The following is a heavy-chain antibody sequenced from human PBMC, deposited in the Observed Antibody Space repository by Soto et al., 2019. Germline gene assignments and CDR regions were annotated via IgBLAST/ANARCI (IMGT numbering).Heavy chain of an antibody. Sequence: PSETLSLTCAVYGGSFSGYYWSWIRQPPGKGLEWIGEINHSGSTNYNPSLKSRVTISVDTSKNQFSLKLSSVTAADTAVYYCARGPRNYYGSGSYSYYYYGMDVWGQGTTVTVS. CDR3: ARGPRNYYGSGSYSYYYYGMDV. V-gene: IGHV4-34*01. CDR1: GGSFSGYY. J-gene: IGHJ6*02. D-gene: IGHD3-10*01. CDR2: INHSGST.